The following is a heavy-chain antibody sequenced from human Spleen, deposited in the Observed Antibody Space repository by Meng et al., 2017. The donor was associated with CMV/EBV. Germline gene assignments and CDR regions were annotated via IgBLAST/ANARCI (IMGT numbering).Heavy chain of an antibody. CDR3: AKEDYSGSYYDDAFDI. CDR1: GYTFTDYY. Sequence: ASVKVSCKASGYTFTDYYIHWVRQAPGQGLEWMGWIIPNSGGTNCAQSFRGRVTMTRDMSINTAYMELTSLRSDDTAVYYCAKEDYSGSYYDDAFDIWGQGTMVTVSS. J-gene: IGHJ3*02. V-gene: IGHV1-2*02. D-gene: IGHD1-26*01. CDR2: IIPNSGGT.